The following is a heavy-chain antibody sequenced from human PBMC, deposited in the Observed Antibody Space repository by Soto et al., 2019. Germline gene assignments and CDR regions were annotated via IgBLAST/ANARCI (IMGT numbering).Heavy chain of an antibody. CDR2: TYYRSKWYN. D-gene: IGHD4-17*01. CDR1: GDSVSSNSAA. Sequence: PSQTLSLTCAISGDSVSSNSAAWNWIRQSPSRGLEWLGRTYYRSKWYNDYAVSVKSRITINPDTSKNQFSLQLNSVTPEDTAVYYCARDMEHYGGNSEYFDYWGQGTLVTVSS. CDR3: ARDMEHYGGNSEYFDY. V-gene: IGHV6-1*01. J-gene: IGHJ4*02.